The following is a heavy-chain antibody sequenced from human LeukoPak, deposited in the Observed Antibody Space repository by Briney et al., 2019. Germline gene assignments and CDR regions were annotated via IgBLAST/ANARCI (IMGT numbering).Heavy chain of an antibody. CDR3: ARIDYGDYDY. D-gene: IGHD4-17*01. CDR2: INPSGGST. CDR1: GYTFTSYY. J-gene: IGHJ4*02. Sequence: ASVTVSCKASGYTFTSYYMHWVRQAPGQGLEWMGIINPSGGSTSYAQKFQGRVTMTRDTSTGTVYMELSSLRSEDTAVYYCARIDYGDYDYWGQGTLVTVSS. V-gene: IGHV1-46*01.